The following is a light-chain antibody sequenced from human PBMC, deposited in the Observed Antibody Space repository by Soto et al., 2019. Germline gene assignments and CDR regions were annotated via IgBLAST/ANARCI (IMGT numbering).Light chain of an antibody. V-gene: IGKV1-5*03. CDR3: QHYNSYSEA. J-gene: IGKJ1*01. CDR1: QTISSW. CDR2: KAS. Sequence: IQMTQSPSSLSASVGDRVTISCRASQTISSWLAWYQQKPGKAPKLLIYKASTLKSGVPSTFSGCGSGTEFTLTISSLQPDDFATYYCQHYNSYSEAFGLGTKVDI.